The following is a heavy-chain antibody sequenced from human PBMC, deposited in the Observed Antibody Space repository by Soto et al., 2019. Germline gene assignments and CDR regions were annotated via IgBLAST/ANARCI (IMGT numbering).Heavy chain of an antibody. CDR2: ISSNGGST. V-gene: IGHV3-64*01. J-gene: IGHJ6*02. D-gene: IGHD3-10*01. CDR1: GFTFSSYA. CDR3: ARDMAPYYYYYYGMDV. Sequence: GGSLRLSCAASGFTFSSYAMHWVRQAPGKGLEYVSAISSNGGSTYYANSVKGRFTISRDNSKNTLYLQMGSLRAEDMAVYYCARDMAPYYYYYYGMDVWGQGTTVTVSS.